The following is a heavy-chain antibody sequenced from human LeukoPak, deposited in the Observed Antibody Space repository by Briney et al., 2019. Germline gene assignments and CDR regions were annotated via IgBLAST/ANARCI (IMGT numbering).Heavy chain of an antibody. J-gene: IGHJ3*02. CDR2: INPTSGVT. D-gene: IGHD1-14*01. V-gene: IGHV1-2*02. CDR1: GYTLTDCY. CDR3: TRDRVNLAFDI. Sequence: ASVKVSCKASGYTLTDCYMHWVRQAPGQGLEWMGWINPTSGVTYYAQKFQGRVTTTRDTSIGTAYMELSTLRSDDTAVYYCTRDRVNLAFDIWGQGTVVTVSS.